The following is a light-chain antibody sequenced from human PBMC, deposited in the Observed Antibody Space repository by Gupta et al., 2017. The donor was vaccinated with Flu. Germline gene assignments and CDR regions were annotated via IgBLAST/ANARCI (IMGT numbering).Light chain of an antibody. CDR2: DDS. J-gene: IGLJ2*01. Sequence: AMSSTGTSSDVIGYDYVPWYQQHPGKAPELMICDDSRRPSGISDRFSGSKSGNTASLTICGLVAGDEADYYCSVYNNNSTAVVFGGGTKLTVL. CDR3: SVYNNNSTAVV. V-gene: IGLV2-14*04. CDR1: SSDVIGYDY.